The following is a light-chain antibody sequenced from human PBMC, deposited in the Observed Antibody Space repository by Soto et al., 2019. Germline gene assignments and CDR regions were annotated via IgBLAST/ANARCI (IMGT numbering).Light chain of an antibody. Sequence: EIVMTQSPATLSVSPGERATLSCRASQSVNSNLAWYRQKPGQAPRLLISDASTRPTGVPARFRGSGSGTEFTLTISSLQSEDSGIYYCQQYNFWPPLTFGGGTKVEIK. J-gene: IGKJ4*01. CDR2: DAS. V-gene: IGKV3-15*01. CDR3: QQYNFWPPLT. CDR1: QSVNSN.